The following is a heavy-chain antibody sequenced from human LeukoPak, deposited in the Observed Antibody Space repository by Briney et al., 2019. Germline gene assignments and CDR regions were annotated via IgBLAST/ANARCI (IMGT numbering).Heavy chain of an antibody. V-gene: IGHV1-69*05. J-gene: IGHJ4*02. CDR1: GGTFSNYA. CDR3: ASWYSGSYYVLDY. Sequence: SVKVSCKASGGTFSNYAISWVRQAPGQGLEWMGGIIPIFGTANYAQMFQGRVTITTDESTTTAYMELSSLRSEDTAVYYCASWYSGSYYVLDYWGQGTLVTVSS. CDR2: IIPIFGTA. D-gene: IGHD1-26*01.